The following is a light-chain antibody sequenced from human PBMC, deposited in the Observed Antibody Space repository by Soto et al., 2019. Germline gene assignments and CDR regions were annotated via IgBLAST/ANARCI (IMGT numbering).Light chain of an antibody. Sequence: LTQPPSASGSPGQSVTISCTGTSSDVGIYNYVSWYQQHPGKAPKLIIYEVSKRPSGVPDRFSGSKSGNTASLTVSGLQAEVEADYYCSSYAGGNTLYVFGTGTKVTVL. CDR2: EVS. V-gene: IGLV2-8*01. J-gene: IGLJ1*01. CDR3: SSYAGGNTLYV. CDR1: SSDVGIYNY.